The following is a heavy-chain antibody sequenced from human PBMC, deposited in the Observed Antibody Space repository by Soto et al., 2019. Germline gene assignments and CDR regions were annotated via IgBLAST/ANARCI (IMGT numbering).Heavy chain of an antibody. CDR3: ARSFMVAFGGLVVTTHWYLDL. CDR1: GDSVTNGDFH. CDR2: IYNSGTI. V-gene: IGHV4-30-4*01. Sequence: QVQLQESGPGLVKPSQTLSLTCAVSGDSVTNGDFHWSWVRQSPGKGLQWIGHIYNSGTIYYNPSLKSRLIMSVDTSENQFSLRLSSVTAADTAVYYCARSFMVAFGGLVVTTHWYLDLWGRGTLITVSS. J-gene: IGHJ2*01. D-gene: IGHD3-16*02.